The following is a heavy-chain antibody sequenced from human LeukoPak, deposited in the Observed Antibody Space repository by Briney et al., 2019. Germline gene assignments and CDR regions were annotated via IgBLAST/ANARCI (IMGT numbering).Heavy chain of an antibody. Sequence: SETLSLTCAVYGGSFSGYYWSWIRQPPGKRLEWIGEINHSGSTNYNPSLKSRVTISVDTSKNQFSLKLSSVTAADTAVYYCARGRSTTMTTSLAEDFDYWGQGTLVTVSS. CDR1: GGSFSGYY. CDR2: INHSGST. J-gene: IGHJ4*02. V-gene: IGHV4-34*01. D-gene: IGHD4-17*01. CDR3: ARGRSTTMTTSLAEDFDY.